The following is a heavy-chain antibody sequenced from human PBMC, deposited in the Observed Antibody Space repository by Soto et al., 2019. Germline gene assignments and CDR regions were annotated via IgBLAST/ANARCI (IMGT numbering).Heavy chain of an antibody. V-gene: IGHV4-34*01. J-gene: IGHJ5*02. CDR2: INHSGST. Sequence: PSETLSLTCAVYGGSFSGYYWSWIRQPPGKGLEWIGEINHSGSTNYNPSLKSRVTISVDTSKNQFSLKLSSVTAADTAVYYCARSIEARRGRNWFDPWGQGTLGTVS. D-gene: IGHD6-6*01. CDR1: GGSFSGYY. CDR3: ARSIEARRGRNWFDP.